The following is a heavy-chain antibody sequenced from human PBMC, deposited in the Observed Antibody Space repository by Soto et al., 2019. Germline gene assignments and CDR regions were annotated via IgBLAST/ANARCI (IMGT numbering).Heavy chain of an antibody. Sequence: GASVKVSCKASGFTFTSSAVHWVRQASGQRLEWIGWIVVGSGNTNYAQKFQERVTITRDMSTSTAYMELSSLRSEDTAVYYCAADQYYYDSSGYYRDWYFDLWGRGTLVTVSS. J-gene: IGHJ2*01. CDR2: IVVGSGNT. CDR3: AADQYYYDSSGYYRDWYFDL. V-gene: IGHV1-58*01. CDR1: GFTFTSSA. D-gene: IGHD3-22*01.